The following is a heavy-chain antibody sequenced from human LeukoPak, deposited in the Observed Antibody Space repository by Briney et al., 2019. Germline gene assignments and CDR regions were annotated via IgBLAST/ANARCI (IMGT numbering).Heavy chain of an antibody. CDR2: IYSGGTT. CDR1: GFTVSSDY. CDR3: AKEPGETSLFVVDY. Sequence: GGSLRLSCAVSGFTVSSDYMSWVRQAPGKGLEWVSIIYSGGTTYYADSVKGRFTISRDNSKNTLYLQMNSLRAEDTAVYYCAKEPGETSLFVVDYWGQGTLVTVSS. J-gene: IGHJ4*02. D-gene: IGHD3-10*01. V-gene: IGHV3-53*01.